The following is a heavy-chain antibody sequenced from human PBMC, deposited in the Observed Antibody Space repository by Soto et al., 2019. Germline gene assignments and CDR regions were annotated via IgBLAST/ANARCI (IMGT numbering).Heavy chain of an antibody. CDR2: INSDGSST. J-gene: IGHJ4*02. D-gene: IGHD3-10*01. Sequence: EVQLVESGGGLVQPGGSLRLSCEASGFTCSTYWMHWVRQAPGKGLVWVSRINSDGSSTSYADSVEGRFTTSRDNAENTLYLQMNSLRADDTAVYYCARGPYGSGSQCSDYWGQGTLVTVSS. V-gene: IGHV3-74*01. CDR1: GFTCSTYW. CDR3: ARGPYGSGSQCSDY.